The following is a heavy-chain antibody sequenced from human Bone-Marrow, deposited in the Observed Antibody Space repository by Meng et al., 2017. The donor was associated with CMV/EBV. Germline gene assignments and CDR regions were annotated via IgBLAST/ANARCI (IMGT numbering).Heavy chain of an antibody. CDR1: GFTFSSYE. D-gene: IGHD6-13*01. V-gene: IGHV3-48*03. CDR2: ISSSGSTI. Sequence: GESLKISCAASGFTFSSYEMNWARQAPGKGLEWVSYISSSGSTIYYADSVKGRFTISRDNAKNSLYLQMNSLRAEDTAVYYCAREAGGIAASPKGGMDVWGQGTTVTVSS. J-gene: IGHJ6*02. CDR3: AREAGGIAASPKGGMDV.